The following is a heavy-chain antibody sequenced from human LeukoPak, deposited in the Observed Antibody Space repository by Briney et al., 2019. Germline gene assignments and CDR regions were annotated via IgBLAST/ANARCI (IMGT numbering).Heavy chain of an antibody. CDR3: ARGKNYYDSSGYFDY. J-gene: IGHJ4*02. D-gene: IGHD3-22*01. CDR1: GGSISTYY. V-gene: IGHV4-59*01. Sequence: PSETLSLTCTVSGGSISTYYWSWIRQPPGKGLEWIGYIYYSGSTNYNPSLKSRVTISVDTSKTQFSLKLNSVTAADTAVYYCARGKNYYDSSGYFDYWGQGTLVTVSS. CDR2: IYYSGST.